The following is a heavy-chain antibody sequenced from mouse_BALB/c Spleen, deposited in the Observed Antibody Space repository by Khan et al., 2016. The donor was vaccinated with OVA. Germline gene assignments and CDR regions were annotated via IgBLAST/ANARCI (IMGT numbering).Heavy chain of an antibody. V-gene: IGHV2-6-1*01. Sequence: VQLQESGPGLVAPSQSLSITCTISGFSLTNYGVHWVRQPPGKGLEWLVVIWRDGSTTYNSALKSRLTISKDNSKSQVFLKMNSLQSEDTAVYFCARQPYYHYNIMDYWGQGTSVTVSS. J-gene: IGHJ4*01. CDR2: IWRDGST. D-gene: IGHD2-10*01. CDR1: GFSLTNYG. CDR3: ARQPYYHYNIMDY.